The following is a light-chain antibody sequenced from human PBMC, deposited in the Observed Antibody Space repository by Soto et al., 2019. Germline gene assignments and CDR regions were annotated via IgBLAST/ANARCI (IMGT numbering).Light chain of an antibody. CDR2: GAS. CDR3: QQYNNWPPYT. J-gene: IGKJ2*01. Sequence: EIVMTQSPATLSVSPGERATLSCRASQSVSSNLAWYQQKPGQAPGLLIYGASTRATGIQARFSGSGSGTEFTLTISSLQSEDFAVYYCQQYNNWPPYTFGQGTKLEIK. V-gene: IGKV3-15*01. CDR1: QSVSSN.